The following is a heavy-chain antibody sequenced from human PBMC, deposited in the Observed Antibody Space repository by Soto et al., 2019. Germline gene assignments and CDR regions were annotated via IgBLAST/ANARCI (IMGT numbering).Heavy chain of an antibody. D-gene: IGHD2-2*01. CDR2: IYDYGSS. Sequence: QVQLQESCPGLVRPSETLSLTCTVSGGSISSDSWTWIRQPPGKAMEWIGYIYDYGSSYYSPSLESRFAFSVDTSKNQFSLRLTSVTAADTAMYYCARVLTILDLYYYYMDVWGRGTTVTVSS. CDR1: GGSISSDS. V-gene: IGHV4-59*08. J-gene: IGHJ6*03. CDR3: ARVLTILDLYYYYMDV.